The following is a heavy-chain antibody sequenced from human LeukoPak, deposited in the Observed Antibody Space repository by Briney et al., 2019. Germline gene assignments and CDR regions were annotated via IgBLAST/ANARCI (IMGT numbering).Heavy chain of an antibody. D-gene: IGHD3-22*01. CDR1: GYSFTSYW. CDR2: IYPGDSDT. J-gene: IGHJ4*02. V-gene: IGHV5-51*01. Sequence: GESLKISCKGSGYSFTSYWIGWGRQMPGKVLELMGIIYPGDSDTRYSPSFQGQVTISADKSISTAYLQWSSLKASDTAMYYCARRLDYYDSSEDYFDYWGQGTLVSVSS. CDR3: ARRLDYYDSSEDYFDY.